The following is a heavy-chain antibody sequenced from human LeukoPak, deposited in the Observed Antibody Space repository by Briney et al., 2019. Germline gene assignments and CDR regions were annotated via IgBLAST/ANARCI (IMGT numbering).Heavy chain of an antibody. CDR1: GGTFSSYA. CDR2: IIPIFGTA. V-gene: IGHV1-69*05. J-gene: IGHJ5*02. Sequence: ASVKVCCKASGGTFSSYAISWVRQAPGQGLEWMGGIIPIFGTANYAQKFQGRVTITTDESTSTAYMELSSLRSEDTAVYYCASKAAAGIGTWFDPWGQGTLVTVSS. CDR3: ASKAAAGIGTWFDP. D-gene: IGHD6-13*01.